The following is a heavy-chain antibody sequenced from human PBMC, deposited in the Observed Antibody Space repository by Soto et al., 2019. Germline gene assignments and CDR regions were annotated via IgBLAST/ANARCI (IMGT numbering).Heavy chain of an antibody. CDR1: GNTFTSYD. Sequence: ASVKVSCKAPGNTFTSYDMNWVRQATGHGLEWMGWINPNSGNIGYAQKFQGRVTMTRDTAIRTAYMEVSRLRSDDTAVYYCARGRASGSYYLLDYWGQGTLVTVSS. CDR3: ARGRASGSYYLLDY. V-gene: IGHV1-8*01. D-gene: IGHD3-10*01. J-gene: IGHJ4*02. CDR2: INPNSGNI.